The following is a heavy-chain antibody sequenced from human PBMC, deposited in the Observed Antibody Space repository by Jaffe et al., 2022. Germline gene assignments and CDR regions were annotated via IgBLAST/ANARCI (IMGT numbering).Heavy chain of an antibody. CDR2: IYYSGST. V-gene: IGHV4-39*01. CDR3: ARQTESGRYCSSTSCYAGLIDWFDP. D-gene: IGHD2-2*01. CDR1: GGSISSSSYY. Sequence: QLQLQESGPGLVKPSETLSLTCTVSGGSISSSSYYWGWIRQPPGKGLEWIGSIYYSGSTYYNPSLKSRVTISVDTSKNQFSLKLSSVTAADTAVYYCARQTESGRYCSSTSCYAGLIDWFDPWGQGTLVTVSS. J-gene: IGHJ5*02.